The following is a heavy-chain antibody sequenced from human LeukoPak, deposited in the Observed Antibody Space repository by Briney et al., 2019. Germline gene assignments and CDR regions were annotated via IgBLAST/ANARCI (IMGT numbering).Heavy chain of an antibody. CDR1: GFTFSIYT. CDR3: ARDLAWGGY. D-gene: IGHD7-27*01. Sequence: GGSLRLSCVASGFTFSIYTMSWVRQAPGKGLEWVSSITSSSSSMYSADSVKGRLTISRDNAKNSLYLQMNSLRAEDTAVYHCARDLAWGGYWGQGTLVTISS. J-gene: IGHJ4*02. V-gene: IGHV3-21*01. CDR2: ITSSSSSM.